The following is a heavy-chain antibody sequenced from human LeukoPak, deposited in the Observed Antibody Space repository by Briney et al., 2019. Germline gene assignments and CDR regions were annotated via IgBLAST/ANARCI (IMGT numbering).Heavy chain of an antibody. V-gene: IGHV3-33*01. CDR2: IWYDGSNK. CDR1: GFTFSSYG. CDR3: ARARTLSGSYGT. J-gene: IGHJ3*01. D-gene: IGHD1-26*01. Sequence: GGSLRLSCAASGFTFSSYGMHWVRQAPGKGLEWVAVIWYDGSNKYYADSVKGRFTISRDNSKNTLYLQMNSLRAEDTAVYYCARARTLSGSYGTWGQGTMVTVSS.